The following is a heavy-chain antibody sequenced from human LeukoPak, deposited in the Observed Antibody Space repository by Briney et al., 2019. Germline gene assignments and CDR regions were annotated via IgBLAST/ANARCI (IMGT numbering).Heavy chain of an antibody. V-gene: IGHV4-4*02. CDR2: IYHSGST. Sequence: SGTLSLTCAVSGGSISSSNWWSWVRQPPGKGLEWIGEIYHSGSTNYNPSLKSRVTISVDKSKNQFSLKLSPVTAADTAVYYCARGGVYGSGERFDYWGQGTLVTVSS. CDR1: GGSISSSNW. D-gene: IGHD3-10*01. CDR3: ARGGVYGSGERFDY. J-gene: IGHJ4*02.